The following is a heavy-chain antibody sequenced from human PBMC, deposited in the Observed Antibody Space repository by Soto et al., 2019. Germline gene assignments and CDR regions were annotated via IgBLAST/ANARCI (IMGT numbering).Heavy chain of an antibody. D-gene: IGHD2-15*01. Sequence: QVQLVQSGAEVKKPGSSVKVSCKASGGTFSSYTISWVRQAPGQGLEWMGRIIPILGIANYAQKFQGRVTITADKSTITAYMELSSLRSEDTAVYYCAREGVGACSGGSCYSPEYFQHWGQGTLVTVSS. V-gene: IGHV1-69*08. CDR2: IIPILGIA. CDR3: AREGVGACSGGSCYSPEYFQH. CDR1: GGTFSSYT. J-gene: IGHJ1*01.